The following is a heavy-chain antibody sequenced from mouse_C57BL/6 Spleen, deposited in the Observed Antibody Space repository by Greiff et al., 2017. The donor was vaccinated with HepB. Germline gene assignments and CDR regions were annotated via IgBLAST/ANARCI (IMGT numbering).Heavy chain of an antibody. CDR2: SYPGDGDT. D-gene: IGHD1-1*01. CDR1: GYAFSSSW. J-gene: IGHJ3*01. V-gene: IGHV1-82*01. CDR3: ARGNLYYGSSYGGFAY. Sequence: QVQLQQSGPELVKPGASVKISCKASGYAFSSSWMNWVKQRPGKGLEWIGRSYPGDGDTNYNGKFKGKATLTADKSSSTAYMQLSSLTSEDSAVYFCARGNLYYGSSYGGFAYWGQGTLVTVSA.